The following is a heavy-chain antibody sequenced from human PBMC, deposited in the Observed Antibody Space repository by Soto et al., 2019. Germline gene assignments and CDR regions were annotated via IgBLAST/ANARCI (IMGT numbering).Heavy chain of an antibody. CDR1: GGSISSGDYY. V-gene: IGHV4-61*08. J-gene: IGHJ5*02. Sequence: PLEPLSLTCTVSGGSISSGDYYWSWIRQPPGKGLEWIGYIYYDGSTSYNPSLRSRVTISVDTSKNQFSLILSSVTSADTAVYYCARDQLSSGLYVWFDPWGQGTLVPVSS. D-gene: IGHD6-25*01. CDR3: ARDQLSSGLYVWFDP. CDR2: IYYDGST.